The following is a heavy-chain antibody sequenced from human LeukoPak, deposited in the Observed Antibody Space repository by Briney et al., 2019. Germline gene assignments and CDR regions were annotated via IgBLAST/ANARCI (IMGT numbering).Heavy chain of an antibody. Sequence: GGSLRLSCAASGFTFNYYGMHWVRQAPGKGLEWVAFIRYDGSNDSYAESVKGRFTISRDNSKNTVYLQMNSLRAEDTALYYCAKRDGSGSPIDYWGQGTLVTVSS. J-gene: IGHJ4*02. V-gene: IGHV3-30*02. D-gene: IGHD3-10*01. CDR1: GFTFNYYG. CDR3: AKRDGSGSPIDY. CDR2: IRYDGSND.